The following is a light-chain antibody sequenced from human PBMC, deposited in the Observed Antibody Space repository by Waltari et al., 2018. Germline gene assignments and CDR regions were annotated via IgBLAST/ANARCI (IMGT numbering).Light chain of an antibody. Sequence: IVMTQSADSLAVSLGDRASINCKSSQSLLYASDKRTYLAWYQQKPGQPPKLLISWASTRESGVPDRFSGSGSGTEFTLTISSLQAEDVAVYYCQQYNSTSWTFGQGTKVEIK. CDR1: QSLLYASDKRTY. CDR3: QQYNSTSWT. J-gene: IGKJ1*01. CDR2: WAS. V-gene: IGKV4-1*01.